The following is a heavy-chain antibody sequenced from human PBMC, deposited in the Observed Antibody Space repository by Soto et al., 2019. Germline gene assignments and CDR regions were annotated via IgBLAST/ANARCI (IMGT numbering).Heavy chain of an antibody. CDR3: ARDPDYYGSGTWGAYYYYKDV. V-gene: IGHV1-69*13. CDR2: IIPIFGTA. D-gene: IGHD3-10*01. CDR1: GGTFSSYA. Sequence: GASVKVSCKASGGTFSSYAISWVRQAPGQGLEWMGGIIPIFGTANYAQKFQGRVTITADESTSTAYMELSSLRAEDTAVCYCARDPDYYGSGTWGAYYYYKDVWGKGTTVTVSS. J-gene: IGHJ6*03.